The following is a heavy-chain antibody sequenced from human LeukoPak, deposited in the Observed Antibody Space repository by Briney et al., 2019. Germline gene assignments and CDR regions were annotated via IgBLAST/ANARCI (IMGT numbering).Heavy chain of an antibody. D-gene: IGHD1-1*01. V-gene: IGHV3-30*02. CDR1: GFTFSSYG. CDR3: ARDRGTYLDY. CDR2: IRYDGNNE. J-gene: IGHJ4*02. Sequence: GGSLRLSCAASGFTFSSYGMHWVRQAPGKGLEWVAFIRYDGNNEYYADSVKGRITISRDNSKNTLYLQMNSLRAEDTAVYYCARDRGTYLDYWGQGTLVTVSS.